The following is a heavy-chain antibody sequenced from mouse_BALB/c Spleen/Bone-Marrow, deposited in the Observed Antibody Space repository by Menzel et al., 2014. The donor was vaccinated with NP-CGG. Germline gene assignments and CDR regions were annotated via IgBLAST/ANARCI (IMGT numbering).Heavy chain of an antibody. CDR2: INPYNDGT. CDR1: GYTFTSYV. J-gene: IGHJ3*01. D-gene: IGHD2-14*01. CDR3: ARSGRYDGFAY. V-gene: IGHV1-14*01. Sequence: QLQESGPELVKPGASVKMSCKASGYTFTSYVMHWVKQKPGQGLEWIGYINPYNDGTKYNEKFKGKATLTSDKSSSTAYMELSSLTPEDSAVYYCARSGRYDGFAYWGQGTLVTVSA.